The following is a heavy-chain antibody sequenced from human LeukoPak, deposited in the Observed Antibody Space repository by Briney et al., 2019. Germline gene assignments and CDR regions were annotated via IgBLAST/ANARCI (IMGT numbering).Heavy chain of an antibody. J-gene: IGHJ5*02. CDR1: GGSFSGYY. Sequence: PSETLSLTCAVYGGSFSGYYWSWIRQPPGKGLEWIGEINHSGSTNYNPSLKSRVTISVDTSKNQFSLKLSSVTAAGTAVYYCAREIRICSGGSCYSDSRFDPWGQGTLVTVSS. CDR2: INHSGST. D-gene: IGHD2-15*01. CDR3: AREIRICSGGSCYSDSRFDP. V-gene: IGHV4-34*01.